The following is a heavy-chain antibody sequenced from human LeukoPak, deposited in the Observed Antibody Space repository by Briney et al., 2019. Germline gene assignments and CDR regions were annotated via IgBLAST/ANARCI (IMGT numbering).Heavy chain of an antibody. V-gene: IGHV4-34*01. Sequence: SGTLSLTCAVYGGSFSGYYWSWIRQPPGKGLEWIGEINHSGSTNYNPSLKSRVTISVDTSKNQFSLKLSSVTAADTAVYYCAHGVAATVVTPGPIYYYGMDVWGQGTTVTVSS. CDR2: INHSGST. D-gene: IGHD4-23*01. CDR1: GGSFSGYY. CDR3: AHGVAATVVTPGPIYYYGMDV. J-gene: IGHJ6*02.